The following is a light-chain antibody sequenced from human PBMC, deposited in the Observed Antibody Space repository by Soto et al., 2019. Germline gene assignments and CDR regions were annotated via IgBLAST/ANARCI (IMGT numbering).Light chain of an antibody. CDR2: AIN. J-gene: IGLJ1*01. CDR3: QSYDSSLSGDV. CDR1: SSNIRAGYD. V-gene: IGLV1-40*01. Sequence: QSALTQPASVSGAPGQRVTISCTGSSSNIRAGYDVHGYQQLPGTAPKLLLYAINNRPSGVPPRFAGSRSGTSVSLAITGLQSVDEADSYCQSYDSSLSGDVFGTGTKVTV.